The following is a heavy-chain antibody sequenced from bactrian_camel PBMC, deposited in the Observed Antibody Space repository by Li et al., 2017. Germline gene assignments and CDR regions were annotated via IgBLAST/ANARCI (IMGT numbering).Heavy chain of an antibody. CDR1: GFPFSSHQ. V-gene: IGHV3S6*01. Sequence: QVQLVESGGGLVRPGESLRLSCAASGFPFSSHQMYWVRQAPGKGLEWVSGISRGGSTYYTDSVKGRFTISRDNAKNTLYLQLNSLKTEGTAMYYCVRTLDTVVQPPGQGTQVTVS. CDR2: ISRGGST. D-gene: IGHD2*01. J-gene: IGHJ4*01.